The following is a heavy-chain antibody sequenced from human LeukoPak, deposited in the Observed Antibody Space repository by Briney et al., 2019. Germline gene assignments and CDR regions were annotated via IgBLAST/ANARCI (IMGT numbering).Heavy chain of an antibody. V-gene: IGHV3-23*01. CDR3: AKSPFAGIAVAGIFDY. D-gene: IGHD6-19*01. J-gene: IGHJ4*02. CDR1: GFTFSSYA. Sequence: GGSLRLSCAASGFTFSSYAMSWVRQAPGKGLEWVSAISGSGGSAYYADSVKGRFTISRDNSKNTLYLQMNSLRAEDTAVYYCAKSPFAGIAVAGIFDYWGQGTLVTVSS. CDR2: ISGSGGSA.